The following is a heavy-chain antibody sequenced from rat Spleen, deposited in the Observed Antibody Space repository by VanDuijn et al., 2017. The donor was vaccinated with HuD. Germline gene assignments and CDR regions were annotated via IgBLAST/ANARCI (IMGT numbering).Heavy chain of an antibody. V-gene: IGHV5S23*01. D-gene: IGHD4-3*01. CDR2: ISPSGGGT. J-gene: IGHJ3*01. Sequence: EVQLVKSGGGLVQPGRSLELSCAASGFIFRNYDMAWVRQAPTKGLEWVASISPSGGGTYYRDSVKGRFTVSRDNAKSTVHLQMDSLRSEDTATYYCVRQDTSGYANWFGFWGQGTLVTVSS. CDR3: VRQDTSGYANWFGF. CDR1: GFIFRNYD.